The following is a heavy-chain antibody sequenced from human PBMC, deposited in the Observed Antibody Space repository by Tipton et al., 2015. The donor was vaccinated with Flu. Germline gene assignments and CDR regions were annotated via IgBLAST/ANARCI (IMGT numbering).Heavy chain of an antibody. CDR2: VYLGDSDT. D-gene: IGHD3-16*01. Sequence: VQLVQSGAEVRKPGESLKISCKASGYTVTNYWIGWVRQLPGKGLEWMGIVYLGDSDTRYSPSFQGQVTFSADKSISTAYLEWSSLKVSDTAMYYCAKLPGGGYRRNWFDPWGQGTLVTVSS. V-gene: IGHV5-51*01. CDR1: GYTVTNYW. J-gene: IGHJ5*02. CDR3: AKLPGGGYRRNWFDP.